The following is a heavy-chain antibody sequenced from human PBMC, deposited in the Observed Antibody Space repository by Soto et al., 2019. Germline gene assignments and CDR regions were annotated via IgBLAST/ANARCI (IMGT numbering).Heavy chain of an antibody. CDR1: GFTVSSHY. J-gene: IGHJ4*02. V-gene: IGHV3-53*04. CDR3: AKTYDSSGRYFDY. Sequence: EVQLVESGGGLVQPGGSLRLSCAASGFTVSSHYMSWVRQAPGKGLEWVSVIYSGGSTYYADSVKGRFTISRHNSKNTLYLQMNSLRAEDTAVYYCAKTYDSSGRYFDYWGQGTLVTVSS. CDR2: IYSGGST. D-gene: IGHD3-22*01.